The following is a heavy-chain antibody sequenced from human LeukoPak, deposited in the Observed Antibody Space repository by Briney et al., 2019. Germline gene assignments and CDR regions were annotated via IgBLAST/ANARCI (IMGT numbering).Heavy chain of an antibody. V-gene: IGHV1-69*01. CDR2: IIPIFGTA. J-gene: IGHJ4*02. CDR3: AIRRPYCSSTSCLGYSFDY. CDR1: GGTFSSYA. Sequence: SVKVSCKASGGTFSSYAISWVRQAPGQGLEWMGGIIPIFGTANYAQKFQGIVTITADESTSTAYMELSSLRSEDTAVYYCAIRRPYCSSTSCLGYSFDYWGQGTLVTVSS. D-gene: IGHD2-2*01.